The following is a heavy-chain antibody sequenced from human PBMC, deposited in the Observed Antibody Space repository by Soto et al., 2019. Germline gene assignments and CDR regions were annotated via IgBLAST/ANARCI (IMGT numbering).Heavy chain of an antibody. CDR3: AKDRVAAAGRDYYYGMDV. V-gene: IGHV3-23*01. CDR1: GFTFSSYA. CDR2: ISGSGGST. D-gene: IGHD6-13*01. Sequence: GGSLRLSCAASGFTFSSYAMRWVRQAPGKGLEWVSAISGSGGSTYYADSVKGRFTISRDNSKNTLYLQMNSLRAEDTAVYYCAKDRVAAAGRDYYYGMDVWGQGTTVTVSS. J-gene: IGHJ6*02.